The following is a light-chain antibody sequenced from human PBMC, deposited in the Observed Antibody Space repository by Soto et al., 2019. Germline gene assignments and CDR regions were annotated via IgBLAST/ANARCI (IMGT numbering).Light chain of an antibody. V-gene: IGKV1-5*03. CDR1: QSISSW. CDR2: KAS. CDR3: QQYTSYSRT. Sequence: DIQMTQSPSTLSASVGDRVTITCRASQSISSWLAWYQQKPGKAPKLLIYKASSLESGVPSRFSGSGSGTEFTLTISSLQPDDFATYYRQQYTSYSRTFGQGTKV. J-gene: IGKJ1*01.